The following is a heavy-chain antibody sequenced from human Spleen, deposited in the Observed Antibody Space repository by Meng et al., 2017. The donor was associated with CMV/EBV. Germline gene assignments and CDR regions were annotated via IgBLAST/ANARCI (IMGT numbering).Heavy chain of an antibody. Sequence: QVPLVQSGAEVQRPGAAVKVACKASGYTFPRYGISWVRQAPGKGLEWMGWISAYNGNTNYAQKLQGRVTMTTDTSTSTAYMELRSLRSDDTAVYYCARGYILTGYLVYWGQGTLVTVSS. D-gene: IGHD3-9*01. V-gene: IGHV1-18*01. J-gene: IGHJ4*02. CDR1: GYTFPRYG. CDR3: ARGYILTGYLVY. CDR2: ISAYNGNT.